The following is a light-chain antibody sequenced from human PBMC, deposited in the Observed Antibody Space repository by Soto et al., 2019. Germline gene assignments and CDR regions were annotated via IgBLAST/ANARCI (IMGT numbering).Light chain of an antibody. Sequence: EIVMTQSPGTLSLSPGERATPSCRASQSVSSSYLAWYQQKPGQAPRLLIYDASNRATGIPARFSGSGSGTDFTLTISSLEPEDFAVYYCQQRSNWSITFGQGTRLEIK. CDR2: DAS. V-gene: IGKV3-11*01. J-gene: IGKJ5*01. CDR3: QQRSNWSIT. CDR1: QSVSSSY.